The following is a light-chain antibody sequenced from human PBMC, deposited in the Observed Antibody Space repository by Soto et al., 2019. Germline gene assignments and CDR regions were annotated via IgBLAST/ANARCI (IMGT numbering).Light chain of an antibody. J-gene: IGKJ1*01. CDR3: QQYDTCLWT. CDR1: QNINDN. CDR2: EAS. Sequence: DIQMTQSPSALSASAGERVTITCRASQNINDNLAWYQQKPGKAPKLLIYEASKIQSGVPSRFSGSESGTEFTLTISSLQPDDFATYYCQQYDTCLWTFGRGTKVEIK. V-gene: IGKV1-5*03.